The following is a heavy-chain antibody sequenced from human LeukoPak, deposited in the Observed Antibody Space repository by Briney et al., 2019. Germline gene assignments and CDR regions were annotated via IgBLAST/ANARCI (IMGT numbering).Heavy chain of an antibody. J-gene: IGHJ4*02. CDR3: ARQGDSKMSSRFDY. Sequence: PSETLSLTCTVSAGSISSSSHYWGWIRQPPGKGLEWIGSIYYSGSTYYIPSLESRVTISVDTSKNQFSLKLSSVTAADTAVYYCARQGDSKMSSRFDYWGQGTLDTVSS. D-gene: IGHD3-22*01. CDR2: IYYSGST. CDR1: AGSISSSSHY. V-gene: IGHV4-39*01.